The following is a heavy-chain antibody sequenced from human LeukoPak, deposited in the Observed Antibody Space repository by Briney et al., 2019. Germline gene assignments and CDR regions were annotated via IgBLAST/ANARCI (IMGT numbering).Heavy chain of an antibody. Sequence: PGGSLRLSCAASGFTFSDYYMSWIRQAPGKGLEWVSYISSSSSYTNYADSVKGRFTISRDNAKNSLYLQMNSLRAEDTAVYYCVRDRIGHYGSGGFGGMDVWGKGTTVTVSS. CDR1: GFTFSDYY. CDR3: VRDRIGHYGSGGFGGMDV. D-gene: IGHD3-10*01. J-gene: IGHJ6*04. CDR2: ISSSSSYT. V-gene: IGHV3-11*06.